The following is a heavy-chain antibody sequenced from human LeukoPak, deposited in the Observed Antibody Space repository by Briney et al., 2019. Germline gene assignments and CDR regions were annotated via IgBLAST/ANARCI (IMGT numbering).Heavy chain of an antibody. CDR2: ISYDGSNK. CDR1: GFTLSSYG. CDR3: AKDPSGSYLRGYFDY. V-gene: IGHV3-30*18. Sequence: PGGSLRLSCAASGFTLSSYGMHWVRQAPGKGLEWVAVISYDGSNKYYADSVKGRFTISRDNSKNTLYLQMNSLGAEDTAVYYCAKDPSGSYLRGYFDYWGQGTLVTVSS. J-gene: IGHJ4*02. D-gene: IGHD1-26*01.